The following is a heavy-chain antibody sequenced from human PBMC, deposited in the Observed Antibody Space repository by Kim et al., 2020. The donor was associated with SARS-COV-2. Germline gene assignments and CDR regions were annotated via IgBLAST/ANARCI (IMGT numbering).Heavy chain of an antibody. J-gene: IGHJ4*02. CDR1: GFTFSSYW. Sequence: GGSLRLSCAASGFTFSSYWMHWVRQAPGKGLVWVSRIYSDGTSTIYADSVKGRFTISRDNAKNTLYLQMNSLRAEDTAVYYCARGSYYYFDYWGQGTLVTVSS. CDR2: IYSDGTST. D-gene: IGHD3-22*01. CDR3: ARGSYYYFDY. V-gene: IGHV3-74*01.